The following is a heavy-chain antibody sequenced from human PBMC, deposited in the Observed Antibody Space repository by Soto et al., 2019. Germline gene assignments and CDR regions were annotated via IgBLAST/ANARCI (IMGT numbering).Heavy chain of an antibody. CDR2: ISKSGSTT. CDR1: GFALSDYY. J-gene: IGHJ4*02. D-gene: IGHD1-26*01. CDR3: AREVSGRYSTFDY. Sequence: GVSLRLSCAASGFALSDYYMSWIRQAPGEGLEWITYISKSGSTTYYVDSVKGRFTISRDNARNSLDLQMNSLRSDDTAVYYCAREVSGRYSTFDYWGQGSLVTVSS. V-gene: IGHV3-11*01.